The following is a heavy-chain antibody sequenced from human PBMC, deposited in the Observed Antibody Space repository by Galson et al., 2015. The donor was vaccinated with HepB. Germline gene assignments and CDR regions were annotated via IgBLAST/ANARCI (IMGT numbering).Heavy chain of an antibody. J-gene: IGHJ3*02. V-gene: IGHV3-7*01. CDR1: GFTFSSYW. Sequence: SLRLSCAASGFTFSSYWMSWVRQAPGKGLEWVANIKQDGSEKYYVDSVKGRFTISRDNAKNSLYLQMNSLRAEDTAVYYCARVSGGSWYDAFDIWGQGTMATVSS. CDR3: ARVSGGSWYDAFDI. CDR2: IKQDGSEK. D-gene: IGHD6-13*01.